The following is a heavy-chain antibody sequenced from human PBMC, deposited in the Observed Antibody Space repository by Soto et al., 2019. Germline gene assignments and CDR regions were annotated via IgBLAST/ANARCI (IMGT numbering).Heavy chain of an antibody. CDR3: ARVSVSGYSQMYYFDY. CDR2: IYTSGST. Sequence: QVQLQESGPGLVKPSETLSLTCTVSGGSISSYYWSWIRQPAGKGLEWIGRIYTSGSTNYNPSLKSRVTMSVDTSKNQFSLKLSSVTAADTAVYYCARVSVSGYSQMYYFDYWGQGTLVTVSS. J-gene: IGHJ4*02. CDR1: GGSISSYY. V-gene: IGHV4-4*07. D-gene: IGHD3-22*01.